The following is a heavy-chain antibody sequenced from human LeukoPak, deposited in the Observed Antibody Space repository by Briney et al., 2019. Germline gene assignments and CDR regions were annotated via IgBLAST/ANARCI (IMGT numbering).Heavy chain of an antibody. CDR3: ARHSGCDSSGCHFDY. Sequence: SETLSLTCTVPGGSISSYYWSWIRQPPGKGLEWIGYIYTSGSTNYNPSLKSRVTISVDTSKNQFSLKLSSVTAADTAVYYCARHSGCDSSGCHFDYWGQGTLVTVSS. J-gene: IGHJ4*02. CDR2: IYTSGST. D-gene: IGHD3-22*01. CDR1: GGSISSYY. V-gene: IGHV4-4*09.